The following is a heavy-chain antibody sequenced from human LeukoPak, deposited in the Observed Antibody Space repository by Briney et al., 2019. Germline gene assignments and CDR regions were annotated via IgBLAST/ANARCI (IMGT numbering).Heavy chain of an antibody. CDR3: ARERDCSGGSCYSNWFDP. CDR1: GGSISSYY. Sequence: PSETLSLTCTVSGGSISSYYWSWIRQPPGKGLEWIGYIYYSGSTYYNPSLKSRVTISVDTSKNQFSLQLSSVTAADTAVYYCARERDCSGGSCYSNWFDPWGQGTLVTVSS. V-gene: IGHV4-59*12. CDR2: IYYSGST. J-gene: IGHJ5*02. D-gene: IGHD2-15*01.